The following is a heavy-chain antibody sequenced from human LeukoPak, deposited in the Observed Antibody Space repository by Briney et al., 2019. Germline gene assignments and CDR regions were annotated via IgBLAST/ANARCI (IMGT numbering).Heavy chain of an antibody. V-gene: IGHV4-59*01. J-gene: IGHJ4*02. CDR1: GDSISSYY. D-gene: IGHD3-10*01. Sequence: SETLSLTCTVSGDSISSYYWSWLRQPPGKGLEWVGYIYYSGSTNYNPSLKSGVTISLDTCKNQFSLKRNSVTAADTAVYYCARALPSLYYYGSGTFDYWGQGTLVTVSS. CDR3: ARALPSLYYYGSGTFDY. CDR2: IYYSGST.